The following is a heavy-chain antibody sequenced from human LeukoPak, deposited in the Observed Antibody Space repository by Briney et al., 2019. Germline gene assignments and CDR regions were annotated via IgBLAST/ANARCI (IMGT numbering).Heavy chain of an antibody. CDR1: GGSISSYY. D-gene: IGHD3-22*01. Sequence: SETLSLTCTVPGGSISSYYWSWIRQPPGKGLEWIGYIYYSGSTNYNPSLKSRVTISVDTSKNQFSLKLSSVTAADTAVYYCARTQYAYYDSSGYAYWGQGTLVTVSS. V-gene: IGHV4-59*01. CDR2: IYYSGST. CDR3: ARTQYAYYDSSGYAY. J-gene: IGHJ4*02.